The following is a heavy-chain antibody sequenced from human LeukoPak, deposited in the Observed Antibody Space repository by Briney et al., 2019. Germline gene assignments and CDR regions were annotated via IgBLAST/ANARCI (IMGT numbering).Heavy chain of an antibody. CDR3: ARDPGYSYALDY. Sequence: GGSLRLSCSASGFTFSTYSMNWVRQAPGKGLEWLSYISWGSNVIYYADSVKGRFTTSRDDAKNSLFLQMNSLTDEDTAVYYCARDPGYSYALDYWGRGTLVTVSS. J-gene: IGHJ4*02. V-gene: IGHV3-48*02. CDR2: ISWGSNVI. D-gene: IGHD5-18*01. CDR1: GFTFSTYS.